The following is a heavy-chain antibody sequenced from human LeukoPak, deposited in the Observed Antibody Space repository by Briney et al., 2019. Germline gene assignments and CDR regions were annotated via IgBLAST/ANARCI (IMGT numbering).Heavy chain of an antibody. CDR3: AREGGPYRPLDY. V-gene: IGHV4-4*02. CDR2: VNLQGCT. CDR1: GGSITSTNY. J-gene: IGHJ4*02. Sequence: PSGTLSLTCGVSGGSITSTNYWTWVRQPPGKGLEWIGEVNLQGCTNYNPFLMGRVAISVDMSEDHISLQLTSVTAADTAVYYCAREGGPYRPLDYSGQGTLVTVSS.